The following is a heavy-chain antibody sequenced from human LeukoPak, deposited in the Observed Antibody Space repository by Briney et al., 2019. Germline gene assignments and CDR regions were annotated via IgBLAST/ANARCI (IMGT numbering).Heavy chain of an antibody. CDR3: ARSGSGAFNWFDP. J-gene: IGHJ5*02. CDR1: GGSINNNY. CDR2: IYYSGST. Sequence: PSETLSLTSTVSGGSINNNYWSWIRQPPGKGLEWIGSIYYSGSTDYKSSLKSRITISVDASKNQFSLRLSSVTAADTAVYYCARSGSGAFNWFDPWGQGTLVTVSS. D-gene: IGHD6-19*01. V-gene: IGHV4-59*01.